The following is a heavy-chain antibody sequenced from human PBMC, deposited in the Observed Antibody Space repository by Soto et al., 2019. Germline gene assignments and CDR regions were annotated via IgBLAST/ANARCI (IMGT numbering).Heavy chain of an antibody. V-gene: IGHV1-18*01. Sequence: QVQLVQSGTEEKKPGASVKVSCKASGYSFDTYSISWVRQAPGQGLEWLGWISAYTGDTDSARILQGRLSITTDTSTRSIYMELRCLTFAHPSVSYCASVRWLGESDYVDYCRQGNRV. CDR1: GYSFDTYS. D-gene: IGHD3-10*01. CDR2: ISAYTGDT. J-gene: IGHJ4*02. CDR3: ASVRWLGESDYVDY.